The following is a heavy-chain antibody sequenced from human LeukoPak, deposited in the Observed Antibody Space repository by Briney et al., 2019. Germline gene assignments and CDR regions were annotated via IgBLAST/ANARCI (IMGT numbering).Heavy chain of an antibody. CDR3: TRVGYIDEGIDY. D-gene: IGHD5-24*01. CDR2: MDQDGSTK. V-gene: IGHV3-7*04. J-gene: IGHJ4*02. CDR1: GFTLNTYW. Sequence: GGSLRLSCVASGFTLNTYWMNWVRQAPGRGLEWVANMDQDGSTKQYVDSVKGRFTISRDNAKNSLHLQMNSLRAEDTAIYYCTRVGYIDEGIDYWGQGTLVTVSS.